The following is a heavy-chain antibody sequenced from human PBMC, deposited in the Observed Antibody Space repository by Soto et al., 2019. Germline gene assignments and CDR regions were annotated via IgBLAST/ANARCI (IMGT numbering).Heavy chain of an antibody. J-gene: IGHJ4*02. D-gene: IGHD2-15*01. V-gene: IGHV3-23*01. CDR2: ISGSGGST. CDR3: AKVVRGDIVVVVAAPGLDY. CDR1: GFTFSSYA. Sequence: GGSLRLSCAASGFTFSSYAMSWVRQAPGKGLEWVSAISGSGGSTYYADSVKGRFTISRDNSKNTLYLQMNSLRAEDTAVYYCAKVVRGDIVVVVAAPGLDYWGQGTLVTVSS.